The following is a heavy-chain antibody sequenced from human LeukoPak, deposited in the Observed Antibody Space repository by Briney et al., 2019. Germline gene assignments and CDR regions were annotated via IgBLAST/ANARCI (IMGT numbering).Heavy chain of an antibody. J-gene: IGHJ5*02. V-gene: IGHV1-18*01. Sequence: ASVKVSCKAFGFTFTSYGISWVRQAPGQGLEWMGWISAYNGSTKYAQKLQGRVTMTTDTSTSTAYMELRSLRSDDTAVYCCARLAAAGWPNWFDPWGQGTLVTVSS. CDR2: ISAYNGST. CDR1: GFTFTSYG. D-gene: IGHD6-13*01. CDR3: ARLAAAGWPNWFDP.